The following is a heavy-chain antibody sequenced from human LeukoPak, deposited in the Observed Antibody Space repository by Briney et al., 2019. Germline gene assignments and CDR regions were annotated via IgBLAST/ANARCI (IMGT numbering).Heavy chain of an antibody. J-gene: IGHJ2*01. V-gene: IGHV4-34*01. Sequence: RPSETLSLTCAVYGGSFSGYYWSWIRQPPGKGLEWIGEINHSGSTNYNPSLKSRVTISVDTSKNQFSLKLSSVTAADTAVYYCARLRLPLSVTTPRINWYFDLWGRGTLVTVSS. CDR1: GGSFSGYY. D-gene: IGHD4-17*01. CDR2: INHSGST. CDR3: ARLRLPLSVTTPRINWYFDL.